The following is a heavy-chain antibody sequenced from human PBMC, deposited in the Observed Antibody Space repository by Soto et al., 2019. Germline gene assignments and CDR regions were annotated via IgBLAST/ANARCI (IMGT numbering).Heavy chain of an antibody. V-gene: IGHV1-18*01. D-gene: IGHD2-2*01. CDR3: ARGLVVPAAISYLGFDP. Sequence: ASVKVSCKASGYTFTSYGISWVRQAPGQGLEWMGWISAYNGNTNYAQKLQGRVTMTTDTSTSTAYMELRSLRSDDTAVYYCARGLVVPAAISYLGFDPWGQGTLVTVSS. CDR1: GYTFTSYG. J-gene: IGHJ5*02. CDR2: ISAYNGNT.